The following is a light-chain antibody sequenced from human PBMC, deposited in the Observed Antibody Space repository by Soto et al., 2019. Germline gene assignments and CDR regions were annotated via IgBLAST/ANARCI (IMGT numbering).Light chain of an antibody. CDR3: SSYTSSSTYV. Sequence: QSALTQPASVSGSPGQSITISCTGTSSDVGGYNYVSWYQQHPGKAPKLMIYDVSNRPSGVSNRFSGSKSGKTASLTLSGLQAEDEADYYCSSYTSSSTYVFGTGTKLTVL. CDR2: DVS. V-gene: IGLV2-14*01. CDR1: SSDVGGYNY. J-gene: IGLJ1*01.